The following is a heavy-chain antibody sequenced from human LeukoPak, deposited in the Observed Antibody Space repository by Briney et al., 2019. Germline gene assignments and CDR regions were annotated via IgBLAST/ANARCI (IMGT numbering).Heavy chain of an antibody. D-gene: IGHD1-26*01. CDR1: GDSVSTNSAT. CDR3: ARLVGASWFDS. V-gene: IGHV6-1*01. CDR2: TYYRSKWSN. Sequence: SQTLSLTCAISGDSVSTNSATWTWLRQSPSRGLGWLGRTYYRSKWSNDYAVSMKSRITINPDTSKNQFSLQLNSVTPEDTAVYNCARLVGASWFDSWGQGTLVTVSS. J-gene: IGHJ5*01.